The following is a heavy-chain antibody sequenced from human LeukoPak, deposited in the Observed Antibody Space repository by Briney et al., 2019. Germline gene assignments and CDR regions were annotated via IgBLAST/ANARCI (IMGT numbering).Heavy chain of an antibody. V-gene: IGHV1-2*02. Sequence: GASVKVSCKASGYTFTGHYMNWVRLAPGQGLEWMGWINPTGGTTYAQKFQDRVTMTRDTSINTAHMELSGLRSDDTAVYYCARDLGWSSSHWGQGTLVTVSS. CDR2: INPTGGT. CDR1: GYTFTGHY. D-gene: IGHD6-6*01. CDR3: ARDLGWSSSH. J-gene: IGHJ4*02.